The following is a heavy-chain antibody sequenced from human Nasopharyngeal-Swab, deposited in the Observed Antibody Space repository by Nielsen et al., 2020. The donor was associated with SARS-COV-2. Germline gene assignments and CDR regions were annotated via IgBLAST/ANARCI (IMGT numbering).Heavy chain of an antibody. Sequence: PGKGLEWIGYTYYSGSTYYNPSLKSRVTISVDTSKNQFSLKLSSVTAADTAVYYCARAAITMIVVVSAFDIWGQGTMVT. V-gene: IGHV4-31*02. CDR3: ARAAITMIVVVSAFDI. CDR2: TYYSGST. J-gene: IGHJ3*02. D-gene: IGHD3-22*01.